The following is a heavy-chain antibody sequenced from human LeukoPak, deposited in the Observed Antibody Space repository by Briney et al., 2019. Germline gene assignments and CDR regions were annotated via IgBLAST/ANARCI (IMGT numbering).Heavy chain of an antibody. CDR2: IGPSGGST. D-gene: IGHD3-22*01. CDR1: GFTFSSYA. V-gene: IGHV3-23*01. J-gene: IGHJ4*02. CDR3: AKDPYTYYYDSSGYTFDY. Sequence: GSLRLSCAVSGFTFSSYAMSWVRQAPGQGLEWVSAIGPSGGSTYYADSVKGRFTISRDNSKNTLYLQMNSLRVEDTALYYCAKDPYTYYYDSSGYTFDYWGQGTLVTVSS.